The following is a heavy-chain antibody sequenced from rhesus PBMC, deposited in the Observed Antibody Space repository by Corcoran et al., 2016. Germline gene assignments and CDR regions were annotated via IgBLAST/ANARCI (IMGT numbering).Heavy chain of an antibody. V-gene: IGHV4-127*01. CDR2: IGGSRVST. CDR1: GYSISSGYG. Sequence: QVQLQESGPGLVKPSETLSLTCAVSGYSISSGYGWSWLRQPPEKGLEWIGYIGGSRVSTNYNPSLSSRVTISKDTSKNQFSLKLSSVTAADTAVYYCARGPSGDYWGQGVLVTVSS. D-gene: IGHD2-15*01. CDR3: ARGPSGDY. J-gene: IGHJ4*01.